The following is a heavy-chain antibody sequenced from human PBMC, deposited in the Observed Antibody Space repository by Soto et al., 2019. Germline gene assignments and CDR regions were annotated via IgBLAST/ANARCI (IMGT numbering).Heavy chain of an antibody. J-gene: IGHJ6*02. CDR2: ISYDGSNK. D-gene: IGHD3-22*01. Sequence: GGSLRLSCAASGFTFSSYAMHWVRQAPGKGLEWVAVISYDGSNKYYADSVKGRFTISRDNSKNTLYLQMNSLRAEDTAVYYCARDRDYYDSSGPYYYYDMDVWGQGTTVTVSS. CDR1: GFTFSSYA. V-gene: IGHV3-30-3*01. CDR3: ARDRDYYDSSGPYYYYDMDV.